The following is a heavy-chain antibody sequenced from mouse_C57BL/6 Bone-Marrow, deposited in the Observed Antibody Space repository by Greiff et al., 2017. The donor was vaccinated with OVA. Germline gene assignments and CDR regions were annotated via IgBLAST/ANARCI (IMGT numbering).Heavy chain of an antibody. J-gene: IGHJ3*01. CDR2: ISDGGSYT. Sequence: EVKVVESGGGLVKPGGSLKLSCAASGFTFSSYAMSWVRQTPEKRLEWVATISDGGSYTYYPDNVKGRFTISRDNAKNNLYLQMSHLKSEDTAMYDCARGGYYFAYWGQGTLVTVSA. CDR3: ARGGYYFAY. CDR1: GFTFSSYA. V-gene: IGHV5-4*03. D-gene: IGHD2-12*01.